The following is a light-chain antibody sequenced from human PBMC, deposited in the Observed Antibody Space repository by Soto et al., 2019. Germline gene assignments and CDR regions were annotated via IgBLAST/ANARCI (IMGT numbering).Light chain of an antibody. V-gene: IGKV3-11*01. J-gene: IGKJ5*01. CDR2: DAS. CDR3: QQRSNWPPIT. CDR1: KSISSY. Sequence: VLTQSPATLSLSSGERASLSCRASKSISSYLAWYQKKPGQAPRLLLYDASNRATGIPARFSGSGSGTDFTLTISSLEPEDFAVYYCQQRSNWPPITFGQGTRLEI.